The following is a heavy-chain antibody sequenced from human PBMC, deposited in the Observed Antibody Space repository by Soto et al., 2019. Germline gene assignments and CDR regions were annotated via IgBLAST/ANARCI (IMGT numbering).Heavy chain of an antibody. J-gene: IGHJ4*02. V-gene: IGHV4-59*08. CDR1: GGSISSYY. CDR3: ARASDYYGSGTDY. CDR2: IYYNVNT. Sequence: PSETLSLTCTVSGGSISSYYWSWIRQPPGKGLEWIGYIYYNVNTNYNPSLKSRVTISVDTSKNQFSLKLSSVTAADTAVYYCARASDYYGSGTDYWGQGTLVTVSS. D-gene: IGHD3-10*01.